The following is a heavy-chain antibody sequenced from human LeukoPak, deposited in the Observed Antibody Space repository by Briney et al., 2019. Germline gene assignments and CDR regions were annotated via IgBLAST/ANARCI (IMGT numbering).Heavy chain of an antibody. CDR2: ISWNSGSI. J-gene: IGHJ4*02. Sequence: GGSLRLSCAASGFTFDDYAMHWVRQAPGKGLEWVSGISWNSGSIGYADSVKGRFTISRDNAKNTLYLQMNSLRAEDTAVYFCATGTSSSWYQVYDYWGQGTLVTVSS. CDR3: ATGTSSSWYQVYDY. V-gene: IGHV3-9*01. CDR1: GFTFDDYA. D-gene: IGHD6-13*01.